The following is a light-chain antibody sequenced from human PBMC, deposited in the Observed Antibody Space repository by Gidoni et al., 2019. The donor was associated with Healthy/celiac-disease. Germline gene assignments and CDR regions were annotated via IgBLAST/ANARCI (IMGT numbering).Light chain of an antibody. V-gene: IGLV3-1*01. CDR1: KLGDNY. J-gene: IGLJ2*01. CDR3: QAWDSSTHVV. Sequence: SYELTQPPSVSVSPGQTASITCSGDKLGDNYACWYQQKPGPSPVLVIYQDSKRPSGIPERFAGSNSGNTATLTISGTQAMDEADYYCQAWDSSTHVVFGGWTKLTVL. CDR2: QDS.